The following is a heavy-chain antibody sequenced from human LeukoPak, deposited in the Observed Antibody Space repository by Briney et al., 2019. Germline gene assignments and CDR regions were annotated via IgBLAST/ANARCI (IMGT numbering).Heavy chain of an antibody. CDR3: AEGKVNHLGALDF. J-gene: IGHJ4*02. CDR1: GFSFSSYA. V-gene: IGHV3-23*01. D-gene: IGHD1-26*01. CDR2: VSESGDGT. Sequence: GGSLRLSCAASGFSFSSYAMSWVRQAPGKGLEWVSSVSESGDGTYYADSVMGRFIISRDNSRKTFHLQMDSLRADDTAIYYCAEGKVNHLGALDFWGQGTLVTVSS.